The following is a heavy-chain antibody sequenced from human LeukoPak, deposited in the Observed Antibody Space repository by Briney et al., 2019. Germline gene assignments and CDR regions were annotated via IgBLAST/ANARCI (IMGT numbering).Heavy chain of an antibody. CDR1: GGSISSSNG. CDR3: ASSRPPRGPKLDV. V-gene: IGHV4-4*02. CDR2: IYHSGST. J-gene: IGHJ6*04. Sequence: SGTLSLTCAVSGGSISSSNGWSWVRQPPGKGLEWIGEIYHSGSTNYNPSLKSRVTISVDKSKNQFSLKLSSVTAADTAVYYCASSRPPRGPKLDVWGKGTTVTVSS.